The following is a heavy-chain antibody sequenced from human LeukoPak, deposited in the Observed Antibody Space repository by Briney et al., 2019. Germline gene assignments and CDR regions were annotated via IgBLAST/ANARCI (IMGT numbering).Heavy chain of an antibody. V-gene: IGHV3-23*01. CDR3: AKFRDSGGPRGGFDP. Sequence: GGSLRLSCAASGFTFSSYAMSWVRQAPGKGLEWVSAISGRGGSTYYADSVKGRFTVSRDNSKNTLYLQMKSLRAEDTAVYYCAKFRDSGGPRGGFDPWGQGTLVTVSS. D-gene: IGHD3-22*01. J-gene: IGHJ5*02. CDR2: ISGRGGST. CDR1: GFTFSSYA.